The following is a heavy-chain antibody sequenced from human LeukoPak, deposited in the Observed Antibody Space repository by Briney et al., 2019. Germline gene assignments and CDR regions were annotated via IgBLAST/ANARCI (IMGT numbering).Heavy chain of an antibody. CDR1: GFTFSSYS. CDR2: ISGNSNHI. J-gene: IGHJ4*02. CDR3: AREEYYYDKGHYKGLGFGY. V-gene: IGHV3-21*01. D-gene: IGHD3-22*01. Sequence: GGSLRLSCAASGFTFSSYSMHWVRQAPGKGLEWVSCISGNSNHIFYADSVKGRFTISRDNAENSLYLQVNSLGAEDTAAYYCAREEYYYDKGHYKGLGFGYWGQGTLVTVSS.